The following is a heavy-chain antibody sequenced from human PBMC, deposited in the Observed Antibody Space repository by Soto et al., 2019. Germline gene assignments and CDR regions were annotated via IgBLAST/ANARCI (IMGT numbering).Heavy chain of an antibody. CDR2: IYPGDSDT. Sequence: PGESLKISCKASGFIFTNYWIAWVRQMPGKGLEWMGSIYPGDSDTRYSPSFQGQVTISADKSISTAYLQWSSLKASDTAMYYCARHYAFDIWGQGTMVTVSS. V-gene: IGHV5-51*01. CDR1: GFIFTNYW. CDR3: ARHYAFDI. J-gene: IGHJ3*02.